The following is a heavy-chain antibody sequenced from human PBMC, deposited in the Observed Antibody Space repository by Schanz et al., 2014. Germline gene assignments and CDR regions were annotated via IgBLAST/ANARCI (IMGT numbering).Heavy chain of an antibody. CDR1: GFTFSTYY. D-gene: IGHD2-21*02. CDR2: ISSSSSYI. J-gene: IGHJ6*03. Sequence: EVQLLESGGTVVQPGGSLRLSCAASGFTFSTYYMNWVRQAPGKGLEWVSSISSSSSYISYADSVKGRFTISRDNAKNSLYLQMNSLRAEDTAVYYCASPSDSSWYMDVWGKGTTVTVSS. CDR3: ASPSDSSWYMDV. V-gene: IGHV3-21*01.